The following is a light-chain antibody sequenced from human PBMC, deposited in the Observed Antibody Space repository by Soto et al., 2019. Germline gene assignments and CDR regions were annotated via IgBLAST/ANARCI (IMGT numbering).Light chain of an antibody. CDR3: AAWDATLSGYV. CDR1: SSNIGADSD. CDR2: DNT. V-gene: IGLV1-40*01. Sequence: QSVLTQPPSVSGAPGQRVTISCTGSSSNIGADSDVHWYQQLPGTAPKLLIYDNTNQRPSGVSDRFSGSKSGTSASLAISGLRSEDEADYYCAAWDATLSGYVFGTGTKVTVL. J-gene: IGLJ1*01.